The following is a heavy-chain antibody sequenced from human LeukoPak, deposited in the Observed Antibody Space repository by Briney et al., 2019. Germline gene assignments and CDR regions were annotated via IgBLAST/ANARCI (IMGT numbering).Heavy chain of an antibody. CDR2: ISYDGSNK. D-gene: IGHD6-13*01. J-gene: IGHJ6*03. CDR1: GFTFSSYA. Sequence: PGGSLRLSCAASGFTFSSYAMHWVRQAPGKGLEWVAVISYDGSNKYYADSVKGRFTISRDNSKNTLYLQMNSLRAEDTAVYYCARDKIAAAGSDYHYYMDVWGKGTTVTVSS. V-gene: IGHV3-30*04. CDR3: ARDKIAAAGSDYHYYMDV.